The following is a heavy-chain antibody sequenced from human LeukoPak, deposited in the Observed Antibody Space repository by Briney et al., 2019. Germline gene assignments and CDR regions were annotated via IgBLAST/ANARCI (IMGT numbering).Heavy chain of an antibody. CDR2: ISGDGGST. CDR3: SKVRAYYDSSGTFDY. D-gene: IGHD3-22*01. CDR1: GFTFDDYA. J-gene: IGHJ4*01. Sequence: PGGSLRLSCAASGFTFDDYAMHWVPQAPGKGLKWVSLISGDGGSTYYADSVRGRFTISRDNSKNSLYLQMNSLRTEDTALYYRSKVRAYYDSSGTFDYWGQGTLVTVSS. V-gene: IGHV3-43*02.